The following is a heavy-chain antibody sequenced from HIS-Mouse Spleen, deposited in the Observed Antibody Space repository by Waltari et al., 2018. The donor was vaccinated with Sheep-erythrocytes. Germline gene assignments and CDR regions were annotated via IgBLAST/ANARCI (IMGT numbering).Heavy chain of an antibody. CDR2: INPNRGGT. J-gene: IGHJ3*02. D-gene: IGHD3-10*01. CDR3: ARDHNARYYYGSGSYYNVGAFDI. CDR1: GYTFTGYY. V-gene: IGHV1-2*02. Sequence: QVQLVQSGAEVKKPGASVKVSCKASGYTFTGYYMHWVRQAPGQGLEGRGRINPNRGGTNYATKFQGRVTMTRETSISTAYMELSRLRSDDTAVYYCARDHNARYYYGSGSYYNVGAFDIWGQGTMVTVSS.